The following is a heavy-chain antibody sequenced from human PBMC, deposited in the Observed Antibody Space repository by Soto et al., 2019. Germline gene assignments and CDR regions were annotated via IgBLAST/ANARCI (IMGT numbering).Heavy chain of an antibody. CDR1: GESFSGYY. J-gene: IGHJ6*03. D-gene: IGHD3-10*01. V-gene: IGHV4-34*01. Sequence: PPDTLSLTSVLYGESFSGYYWSWIGQPPGKVLEWIGEIGHSGSTNYNPSLKSRVTISLDTSKAQFSLRLSAVTAADTAVYYCARGPYGSGIRSPYYNYYMDVWGKGTTVT. CDR3: ARGPYGSGIRSPYYNYYMDV. CDR2: IGHSGST.